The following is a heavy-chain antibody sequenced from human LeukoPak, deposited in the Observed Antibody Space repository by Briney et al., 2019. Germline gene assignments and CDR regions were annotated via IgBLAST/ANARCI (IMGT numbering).Heavy chain of an antibody. Sequence: SVKVSCKASGGTFSSYAISWVRQAPGQGLEWMGGIIPIFGTANYAQKFQGRVTITADESTSTAYMELSSPRSEDTAVYYCARGGEYSSSLNPKVGPPRTLRPFDYWGQGTLVTVSS. CDR2: IIPIFGTA. CDR1: GGTFSSYA. V-gene: IGHV1-69*13. D-gene: IGHD6-13*01. J-gene: IGHJ4*02. CDR3: ARGGEYSSSLNPKVGPPRTLRPFDY.